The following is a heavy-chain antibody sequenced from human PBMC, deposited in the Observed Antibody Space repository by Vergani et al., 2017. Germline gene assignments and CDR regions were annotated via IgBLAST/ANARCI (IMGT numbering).Heavy chain of an antibody. Sequence: QVKLQESGPGLVKPSETLSLTCTVSGASVNSYYWSWIRQHPGKGLEWIGYIYSTGSTHHNPSLRRRINMSVDTSKNQFSLKLNSVTAADTAMYYCARMGVYDEGDAFRIGYFDSWGPGSLVTVSS. D-gene: IGHD3-22*01. CDR3: ARMGVYDEGDAFRIGYFDS. J-gene: IGHJ4*02. CDR1: GASVNSYY. CDR2: IYSTGST. V-gene: IGHV4-31*03.